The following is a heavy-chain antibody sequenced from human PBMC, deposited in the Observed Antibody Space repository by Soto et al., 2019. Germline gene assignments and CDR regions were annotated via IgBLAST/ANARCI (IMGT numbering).Heavy chain of an antibody. CDR1: GYTCTSYG. CDR3: ARGDGSGWYGDAFDI. Sequence: QVQLVQSGAEVKKPGASVKVSCKASGYTCTSYGISWVRQAPGQGLDWMGWISAYNGNTNYAQKLQGRVNMTTDTSTSTAYMELRSLRSDDTAGYYCARGDGSGWYGDAFDIWGQGTMVTVSS. CDR2: ISAYNGNT. J-gene: IGHJ3*02. V-gene: IGHV1-18*01. D-gene: IGHD6-19*01.